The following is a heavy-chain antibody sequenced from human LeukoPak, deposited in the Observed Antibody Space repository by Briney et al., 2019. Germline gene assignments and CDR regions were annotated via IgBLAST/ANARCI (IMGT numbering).Heavy chain of an antibody. V-gene: IGHV3-23*01. D-gene: IGHD5-18*01. CDR2: ISGSGGST. CDR1: GFTFSSYS. J-gene: IGHJ4*02. CDR3: AKDLGYSYGNEYFDY. Sequence: GGSLRLSCAASGFTFSSYSMNWVRQAPGKGLEWVSAISGSGGSTYYADSVKGRFTISRDNSKNTLYLQMNSLRAEDTAVYYCAKDLGYSYGNEYFDYWGQGTLVTVSS.